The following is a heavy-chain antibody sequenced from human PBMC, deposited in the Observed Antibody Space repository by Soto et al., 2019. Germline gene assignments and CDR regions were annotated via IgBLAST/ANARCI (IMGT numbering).Heavy chain of an antibody. D-gene: IGHD3-16*02. V-gene: IGHV4-31*03. J-gene: IGHJ3*02. CDR3: SRADAAYDYIWGSYRPDAFDI. CDR1: GASISSSDYY. Sequence: SDNLSLTCTFYGASISSSDYYWRLIRQHKGQDLERIGYNYYSGSTYYNPSLKSRVTISVDTSKNLFSLKLSSVTAADTAVYYCSRADAAYDYIWGSYRPDAFDIWGQGTMVS. CDR2: NYYSGST.